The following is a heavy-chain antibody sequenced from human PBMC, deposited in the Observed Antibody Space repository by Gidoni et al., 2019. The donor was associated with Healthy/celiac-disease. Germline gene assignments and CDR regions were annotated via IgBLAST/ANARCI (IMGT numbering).Heavy chain of an antibody. Sequence: QVQLVQSGAEVNKPGASVKVSFNASGYTFTSYYMHWVRQAPGQGLEWMGIINPSGGSTSYAQKFQGRVNMTRDTSTSTVYMEMSSLRSEDTAVYYCARTVTRAGDSGLDYWGQGTLVTVSS. CDR2: INPSGGST. D-gene: IGHD4-17*01. V-gene: IGHV1-46*01. CDR1: GYTFTSYY. CDR3: ARTVTRAGDSGLDY. J-gene: IGHJ4*02.